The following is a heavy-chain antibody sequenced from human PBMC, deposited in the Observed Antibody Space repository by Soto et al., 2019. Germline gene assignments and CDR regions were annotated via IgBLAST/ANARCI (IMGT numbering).Heavy chain of an antibody. CDR3: ARDLGSSWPFDP. J-gene: IGHJ5*02. CDR2: TYYRSKWYN. CDR1: GDSVSSNSAA. V-gene: IGHV6-1*01. D-gene: IGHD6-13*01. Sequence: SHTLSLTCALSGDSVSSNSAAWNWIRQSPSRGLEWLGRTYYRSKWYNDYAISVKSRISINPDTSKNQFSLQLNSVTPEDTAVYYCARDLGSSWPFDPCSQGTLVTVSA.